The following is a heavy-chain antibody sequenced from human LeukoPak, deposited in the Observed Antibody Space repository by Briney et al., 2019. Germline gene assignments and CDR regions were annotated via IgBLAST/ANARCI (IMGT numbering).Heavy chain of an antibody. Sequence: SETLSLTCTVSGGSISSYYWSWIRQPAGKGLEWIGRIYPIGSTKYNPSLRSRVTISVDNSKNQFSLKLSSVTAADTAVYYCARGRGSGSSLNWFDPWGQGTLVTVSS. J-gene: IGHJ5*02. V-gene: IGHV4-4*07. CDR1: GGSISSYY. CDR2: IYPIGST. D-gene: IGHD3-10*01. CDR3: ARGRGSGSSLNWFDP.